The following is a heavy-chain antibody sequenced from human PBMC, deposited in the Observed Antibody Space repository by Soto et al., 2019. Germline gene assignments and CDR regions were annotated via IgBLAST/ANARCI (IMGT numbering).Heavy chain of an antibody. CDR1: GFTFEDYA. D-gene: IGHD6-19*01. CDR2: ISWNSNTK. CDR3: ANLGHSSGWYGMDV. V-gene: IGHV3-9*01. Sequence: EVQLVESGGGLVQPGGSLRLSCAASGFTFEDYAMHWVRQAPGKGLEWVSGISWNSNTKGYADSVKGRFTISRDNARKYLFLEMNSLRAEDTALYYCANLGHSSGWYGMDVWGQGTTVTVSS. J-gene: IGHJ6*02.